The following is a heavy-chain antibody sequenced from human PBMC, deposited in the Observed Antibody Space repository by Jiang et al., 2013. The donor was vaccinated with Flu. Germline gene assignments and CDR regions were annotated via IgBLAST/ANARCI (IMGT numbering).Heavy chain of an antibody. CDR2: SNAGNGNT. D-gene: IGHD3-10*01. V-gene: IGHV1-3*01. J-gene: IGHJ4*02. CDR1: RDTPSLPIL. CDR3: ARDSLNPYGSRSQHLTY. Sequence: AEVKKPGASVKVSCKASRDTPSLPILCIGCARPPDKGLSGWDGSNAGNGNTKYSQKFQDRVTITRDTSASTAYMELSSLRSEDTAVYYCARDSLNPYGSRSQHLTYWGQGTLVTVSS.